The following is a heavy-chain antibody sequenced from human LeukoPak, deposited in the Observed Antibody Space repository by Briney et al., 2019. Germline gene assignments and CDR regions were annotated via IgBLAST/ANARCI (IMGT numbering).Heavy chain of an antibody. V-gene: IGHV4-39*07. CDR2: VYYSGNT. J-gene: IGHJ6*02. Sequence: TFSSYWMNWIRQPPGKGLEWIGRVYYSGNTYYYNPSLKSRVTISVDTSNNQFSLKLSSVTAADTAVYYCAKDRGSITAAGYGMDVWGQGTTVTVSS. CDR3: AKDRGSITAAGYGMDV. D-gene: IGHD6-13*01. CDR1: TFSSYW.